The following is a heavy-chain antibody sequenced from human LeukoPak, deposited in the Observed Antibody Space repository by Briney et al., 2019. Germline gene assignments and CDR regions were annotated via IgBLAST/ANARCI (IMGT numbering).Heavy chain of an antibody. V-gene: IGHV1-46*03. J-gene: IGHJ5*02. Sequence: GASVKLPCKTSGYTFTNYFMHWVRQAPGQGLEWMGAVTPSDGGTNYAQKFQGRITMTRDTSTSTVYMDLSSLKPEDTAVYYCVREGGCSGGSCYRFDPWGQGALVTVSS. CDR3: VREGGCSGGSCYRFDP. CDR1: GYTFTNYF. D-gene: IGHD2-15*01. CDR2: VTPSDGGT.